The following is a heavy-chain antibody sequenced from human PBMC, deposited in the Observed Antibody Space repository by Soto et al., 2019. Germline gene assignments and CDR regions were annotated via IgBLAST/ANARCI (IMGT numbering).Heavy chain of an antibody. CDR3: ARSDIVATMYRPFDY. V-gene: IGHV3-21*01. D-gene: IGHD5-12*01. J-gene: IGHJ4*02. Sequence: PGGSLRLSCAASGFTFSSYSMHWVRQAPGKGLEWVSSISSRSRSIYYADSVKGRFTISRDNSKNTLYLQMNSLRAEDTAVYYCARSDIVATMYRPFDYWGQGTLVTVSS. CDR2: ISSRSRSI. CDR1: GFTFSSYS.